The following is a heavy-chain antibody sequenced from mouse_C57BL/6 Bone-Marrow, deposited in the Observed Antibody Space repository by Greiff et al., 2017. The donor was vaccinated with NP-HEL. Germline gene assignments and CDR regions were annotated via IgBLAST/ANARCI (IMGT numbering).Heavy chain of an antibody. CDR1: GFTFSSYG. CDR2: ISSGGSYT. J-gene: IGHJ4*01. V-gene: IGHV5-6*01. D-gene: IGHD1-1*01. Sequence: EVKLQESGGDLVKPGGSLKLSCAASGFTFSSYGMSWVRQTPDKRLEWVATISSGGSYTYYPDSVKGRFTISRDNAKNTLYLQMSSLKSEDTAMYYCARIGSSFYAMDYWGQGTSVTVSS. CDR3: ARIGSSFYAMDY.